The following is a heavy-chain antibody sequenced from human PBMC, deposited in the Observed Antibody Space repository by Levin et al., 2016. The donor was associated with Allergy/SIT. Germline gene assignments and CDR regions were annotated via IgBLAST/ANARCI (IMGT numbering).Heavy chain of an antibody. V-gene: IGHV1-18*01. J-gene: IGHJ6*02. CDR2: ISAYNGNT. D-gene: IGHD3-10*01. CDR3: AREWFGELEGYYGIGR. CDR1: GYTFTSYG. Sequence: ASVKVSCKASGYTFTSYGISWVRQAPGQGLEWMGWISAYNGNTNYAQKLQGRVTMTTDTSTSTAYMELRSLRSDDTAVYYCAREWFGELEGYYGIGRLGPRDHGHRLL.